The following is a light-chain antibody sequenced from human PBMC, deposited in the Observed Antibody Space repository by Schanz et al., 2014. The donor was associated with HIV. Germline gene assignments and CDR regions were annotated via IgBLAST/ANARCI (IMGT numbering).Light chain of an antibody. V-gene: IGKV3D-20*02. Sequence: IVLTQSPGTLSLSPGETATLSCRASQSITYNYLAWYQQKPGQAPRLLIYGASRRATGIPDRFSGSGSGTDFTLTVSSLEPEDFAVYYCQQRSDWHPITFGQGTRLEIK. CDR1: QSITYNY. CDR3: QQRSDWHPIT. CDR2: GAS. J-gene: IGKJ5*01.